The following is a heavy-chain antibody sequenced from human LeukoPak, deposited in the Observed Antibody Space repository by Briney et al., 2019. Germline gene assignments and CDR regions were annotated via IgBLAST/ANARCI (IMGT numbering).Heavy chain of an antibody. CDR3: ARDTGGAAFDI. CDR1: GFTFSSYS. CDR2: ISSSSSTI. Sequence: GGSLRLSCAASGFTFSSYSMNWVRQAPGKGLEWVSYISSSSSTIYYADSVKGRFTISRDNAKNSLCLQMNSLRAEDTAVYYCARDTGGAAFDIWGQGTMVTVSS. V-gene: IGHV3-48*04. D-gene: IGHD4-17*01. J-gene: IGHJ3*02.